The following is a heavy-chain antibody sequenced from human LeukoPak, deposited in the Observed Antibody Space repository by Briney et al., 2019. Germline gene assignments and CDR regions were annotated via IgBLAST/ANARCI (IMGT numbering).Heavy chain of an antibody. CDR2: TSYDGSNK. J-gene: IGHJ4*02. D-gene: IGHD6-13*01. CDR3: ARDPGSSWPDY. Sequence: GGSLRLSCAASGFTFSSYAMHWVRQAPGKGLEWVAVTSYDGSNKYYADSVKGRFTISRDNSKNTLYLQMNSLRAEDTAVYYCARDPGSSWPDYWGQGTLVTVSS. V-gene: IGHV3-30*01. CDR1: GFTFSSYA.